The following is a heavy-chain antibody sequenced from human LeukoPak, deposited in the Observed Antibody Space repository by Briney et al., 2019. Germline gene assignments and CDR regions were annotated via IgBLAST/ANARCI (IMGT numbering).Heavy chain of an antibody. J-gene: IGHJ4*02. D-gene: IGHD3-3*01. CDR3: ARYAYFLEWLSSPFDY. Sequence: SETLSLTCTVSGGFISSSSYYWGWIRQPPGKGLEWIGSIYYSGSTYYNPSLKSRVTISVDTSKNQFSLKLSSVTAADTAVYYCARYAYFLEWLSSPFDYWGQGTLVTVSS. CDR2: IYYSGST. CDR1: GGFISSSSYY. V-gene: IGHV4-39*01.